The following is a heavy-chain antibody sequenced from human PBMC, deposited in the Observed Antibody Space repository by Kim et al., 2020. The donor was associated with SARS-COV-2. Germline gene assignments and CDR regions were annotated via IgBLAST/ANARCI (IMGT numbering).Heavy chain of an antibody. CDR2: IYSGGST. CDR3: ARARTGYFLHLDH. Sequence: GGSLRLSCAASGFTVSTNYMSWVRQAPGKGLEWVSLIYSGGSTYYADSVKGRFTISRDNSKNTVYLQMNSLRAEDTAVYYCARARTGYFLHLDHWGQGTLVTVSS. D-gene: IGHD3-9*01. CDR1: GFTVSTNY. V-gene: IGHV3-53*01. J-gene: IGHJ4*02.